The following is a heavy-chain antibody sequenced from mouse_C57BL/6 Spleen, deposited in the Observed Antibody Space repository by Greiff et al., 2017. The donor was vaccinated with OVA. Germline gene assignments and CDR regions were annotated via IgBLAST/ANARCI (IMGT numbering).Heavy chain of an antibody. CDR2: IWSGGST. V-gene: IGHV2-2*01. Sequence: QVQLKESGPGLVQPSQSLSITCTVSGFSLTSYGVHWVRQSPGKGLEWLGVIWSGGSTDSNAAFISSLSISKDNSKSQVFCKMNSLQADDTAIFYCARFYYGSSYGFADWGQGTLVTVSA. CDR3: ARFYYGSSYGFAD. CDR1: GFSLTSYG. D-gene: IGHD1-1*01. J-gene: IGHJ3*01.